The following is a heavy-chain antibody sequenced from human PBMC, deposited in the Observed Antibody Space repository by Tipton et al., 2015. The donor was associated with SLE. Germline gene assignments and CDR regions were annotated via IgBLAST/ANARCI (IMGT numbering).Heavy chain of an antibody. Sequence: HLAQSGPEVKKHGASVKVSCKASGYTFTSYGIRWVRQAHGQGLERMGCISAYNGNRNYAQKLQGRVTMTTDPSTSTAYMELRSRRSADSAVYYCARAGVGSCGWYFDDWGQGTLVTVSS. CDR2: ISAYNGNR. CDR3: ARAGVGSCGWYFDD. V-gene: IGHV1-18*01. CDR1: GYTFTSYG. D-gene: IGHD6-19*01. J-gene: IGHJ4*02.